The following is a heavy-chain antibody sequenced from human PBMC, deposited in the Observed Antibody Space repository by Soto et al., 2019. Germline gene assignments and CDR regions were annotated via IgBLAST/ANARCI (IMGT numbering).Heavy chain of an antibody. V-gene: IGHV3-74*01. Sequence: PGGSLRLSCAASGFTFSSYWMHWVRQAPGKGLVWVSRINEDGSTISYADSVKGRFTISRDNAKNTLYLEMNSLRAEDTAVYYCAREGPSGWYYYYGMDVWGQGTTVTVSS. CDR2: INEDGSTI. J-gene: IGHJ6*02. D-gene: IGHD6-19*01. CDR3: AREGPSGWYYYYGMDV. CDR1: GFTFSSYW.